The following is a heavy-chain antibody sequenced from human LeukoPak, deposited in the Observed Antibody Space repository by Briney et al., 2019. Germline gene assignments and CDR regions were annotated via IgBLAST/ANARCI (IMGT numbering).Heavy chain of an antibody. Sequence: SQTLSLTCVLSGDSVSNNRAAWNWIRQSPSRGLEWLGRTYYRSNFYNDYAVSVKSRITINADTSKNQFSLQLNSVTPEDTAVYYCARDLNSSGWKRFDYWGQGTLVTVSS. D-gene: IGHD6-19*01. V-gene: IGHV6-1*01. CDR2: TYYRSNFYN. CDR3: ARDLNSSGWKRFDY. CDR1: GDSVSNNRAA. J-gene: IGHJ4*02.